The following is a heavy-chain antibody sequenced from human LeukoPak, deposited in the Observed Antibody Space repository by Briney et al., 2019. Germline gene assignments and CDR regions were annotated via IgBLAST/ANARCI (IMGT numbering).Heavy chain of an antibody. Sequence: PGGSLRLSCAASGFTFSSYGMHWVRQAPGKGLEWVAFIRYDGSNKYYADSVKGRFTISRDNSKNTLYLQMNNLRAEDTAVYYCARGRPVGASTVEDYWGQGTLVTVSS. CDR3: ARGRPVGASTVEDY. V-gene: IGHV3-30*02. D-gene: IGHD1-26*01. CDR2: IRYDGSNK. J-gene: IGHJ4*02. CDR1: GFTFSSYG.